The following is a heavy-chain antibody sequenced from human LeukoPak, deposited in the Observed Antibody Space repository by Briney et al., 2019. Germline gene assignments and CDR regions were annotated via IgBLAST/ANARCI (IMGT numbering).Heavy chain of an antibody. CDR2: SYYIEST. J-gene: IGHJ3*02. CDR1: GGSINHYY. D-gene: IGHD3-22*01. V-gene: IGHV4-59*01. CDR3: ARDNQWLNAFDI. Sequence: SETLSLTCTVSGGSINHYYWSWIRQPPGKGLEWIGYSYYIESTNYNPSLKSRVTISVDTSRNRFSLKLSSVTAADTAMYYCARDNQWLNAFDIWGQGTMVTVSS.